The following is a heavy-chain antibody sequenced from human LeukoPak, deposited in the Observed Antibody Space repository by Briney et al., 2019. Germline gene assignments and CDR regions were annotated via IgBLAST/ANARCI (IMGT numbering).Heavy chain of an antibody. V-gene: IGHV3-7*01. D-gene: IGHD6-19*01. CDR2: IKEDGSNT. CDR1: GFTFSSAW. CDR3: ARDRAYSSFDY. Sequence: GGSLRLCCAASGFTFSSAWMDWVRQAPGKGLEWVAKIKEDGSNTYYGDSVKGRFTISRDNAKNSLYLQMNNLRAEDTAVYFCARDRAYSSFDYWGRGTLVTVSS. J-gene: IGHJ4*02.